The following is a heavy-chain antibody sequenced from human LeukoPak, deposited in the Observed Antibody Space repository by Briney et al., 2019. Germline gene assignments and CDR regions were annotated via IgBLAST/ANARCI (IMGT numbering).Heavy chain of an antibody. CDR1: GASISSYY. D-gene: IGHD3-22*01. CDR3: ARAVVLYYDGSGYSTRFDY. CDR2: IYYNGST. Sequence: SETLSLTCTVSGASISSYYWGWIRQPPGKGLEWIGYIYYNGSTNYTPSLKSRVTISLDTSKNQFSLKLRSVTAADTAMYYCARAVVLYYDGSGYSTRFDYWGQGTLVTVSS. V-gene: IGHV4-59*01. J-gene: IGHJ4*02.